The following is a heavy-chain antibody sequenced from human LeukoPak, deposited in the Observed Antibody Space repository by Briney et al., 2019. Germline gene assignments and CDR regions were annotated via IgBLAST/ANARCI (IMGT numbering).Heavy chain of an antibody. D-gene: IGHD2-15*01. CDR1: GGTFSSYA. V-gene: IGHV1-69*01. CDR2: IIPIFGTA. CDR3: ARARDHATFGYCSGGSCYSHAFDI. J-gene: IGHJ3*02. Sequence: SVKVSCKASGGTFSSYAISWVRQAPGQGLEWMGGIIPIFGTASYAQKFQGRVTITADESTSTAYMELSSLRSEDTAVYYCARARDHATFGYCSGGSCYSHAFDIWGQGTMVTVSS.